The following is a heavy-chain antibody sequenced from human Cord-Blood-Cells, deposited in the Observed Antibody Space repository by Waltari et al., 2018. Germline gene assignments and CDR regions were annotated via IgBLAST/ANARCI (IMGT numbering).Heavy chain of an antibody. CDR3: ARCHEPPMVQGDYYYYGMDV. J-gene: IGHJ6*02. D-gene: IGHD3-10*01. CDR2: IYWDDDK. Sequence: QITLKESGPTLVKPTQTLTLTCTFSGFSLSTSGVGVGWIRQPPGKALEWLALIYWDDDKRYSPSLKSRLTITKDTSKNQVVLTMTNMDPVDTATYYCARCHEPPMVQGDYYYYGMDVWGQGTTVTISS. CDR1: GFSLSTSGVG. V-gene: IGHV2-5*02.